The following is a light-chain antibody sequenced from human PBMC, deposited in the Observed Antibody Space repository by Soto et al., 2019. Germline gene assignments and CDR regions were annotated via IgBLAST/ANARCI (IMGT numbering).Light chain of an antibody. CDR3: SSYTGSSTLYV. J-gene: IGLJ1*01. CDR2: EVS. Sequence: QSALTQPASVSGSPGQSITISCTGTSSDVGGYNYVSWYQQHPGKAPKLMIYEVSNRPSGVSNRFSGSKSGNTASLTISGLQAGDEADYSCSSYTGSSTLYVFGTGTKVTVL. CDR1: SSDVGGYNY. V-gene: IGLV2-14*01.